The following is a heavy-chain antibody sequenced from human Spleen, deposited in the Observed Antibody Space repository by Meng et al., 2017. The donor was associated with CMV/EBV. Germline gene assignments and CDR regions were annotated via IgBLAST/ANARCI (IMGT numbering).Heavy chain of an antibody. CDR3: ATGEVGDYYDSSGYWR. D-gene: IGHD3-22*01. Sequence: ASVKVSCKASGYTFSDYNIHWVRQAPGQGLEWMGGFDPEDGETIYAQKFQGRVTMTEDTSTDTAYMVLSSLRSEDTAVYYCATGEVGDYYDSSGYWRWGQGTLVTVSS. CDR1: GYTFSDYN. J-gene: IGHJ4*02. V-gene: IGHV1-24*01. CDR2: FDPEDGET.